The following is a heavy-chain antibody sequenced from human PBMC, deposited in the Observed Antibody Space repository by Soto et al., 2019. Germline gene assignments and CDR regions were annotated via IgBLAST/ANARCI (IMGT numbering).Heavy chain of an antibody. CDR3: STGRSTYGLDS. J-gene: IGHJ4*02. D-gene: IGHD5-18*01. CDR1: AVSFTNAW. V-gene: IGHV3-15*01. CDR2: IKSITDGGTT. Sequence: PXGSLILSCVASAVSFTNAWMSWVRQAPGKGLDWVGRIKSITDGGTTDYAAPVKGRFTISRDDSNNTLYLQMNSLKTEDTAVYYCSTGRSTYGLDSWGQGTLVTVSS.